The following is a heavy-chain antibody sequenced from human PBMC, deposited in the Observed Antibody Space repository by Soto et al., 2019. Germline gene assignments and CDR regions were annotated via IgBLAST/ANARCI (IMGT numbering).Heavy chain of an antibody. CDR1: GGSISSSSYY. D-gene: IGHD3-3*01. V-gene: IGHV4-39*01. CDR2: IYYSGST. Sequence: PSETLSLTCTVSGGSISSSSYYWGWIRQPPGKGLEWIGSIYYSGSTYYNPSLKSRVTISVDTSKNQFSLKLSSVTAADTAVYYCARYSDYDFVRYAFEIWGQGTMVTVSS. J-gene: IGHJ3*02. CDR3: ARYSDYDFVRYAFEI.